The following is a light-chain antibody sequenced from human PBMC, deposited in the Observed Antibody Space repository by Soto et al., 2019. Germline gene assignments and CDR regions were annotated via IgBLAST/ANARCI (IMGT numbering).Light chain of an antibody. CDR3: QQYHNLWT. CDR1: HYIYSN. CDR2: RAS. V-gene: IGKV3-15*01. Sequence: EIVLTQSPGTLSVSPGERATLSFTASHYIYSNVAWFQQRPGQAPRLLIYRASTRATGTPARFSGSGSGTEFTLTITSLQSEDFALYYCQQYHNLWTFGQGTKVDIK. J-gene: IGKJ1*01.